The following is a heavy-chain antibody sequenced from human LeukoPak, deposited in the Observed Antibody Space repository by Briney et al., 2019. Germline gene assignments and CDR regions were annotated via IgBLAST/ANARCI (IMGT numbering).Heavy chain of an antibody. CDR1: GGSISSYY. V-gene: IGHV4-4*07. CDR2: IYTSGST. D-gene: IGHD2-2*01. J-gene: IGHJ4*02. Sequence: PSETLSLTCTVSGGSISSYYWSWIRQPAGKGLEWIGRIYTSGSTNYNPSLKSRVTISVDTSKNQFSLKLSSVTAADTAVYYCARQYCSSTSCLFDYWGQGTLVTVSS. CDR3: ARQYCSSTSCLFDY.